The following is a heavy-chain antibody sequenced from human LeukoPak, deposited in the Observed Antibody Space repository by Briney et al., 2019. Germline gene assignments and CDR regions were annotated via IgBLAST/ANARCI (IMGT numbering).Heavy chain of an antibody. Sequence: ASVKVSCKASGYTFTSYGISWVRQAPGQGLEWMGWISAYNGNTNYAQKLQGRVTMTTDTSTSTAYMELRSLRSDDTAVYYCARALYYDTRNWFDPWGQGTLVTVSS. D-gene: IGHD3-22*01. J-gene: IGHJ5*02. CDR1: GYTFTSYG. V-gene: IGHV1-18*01. CDR2: ISAYNGNT. CDR3: ARALYYDTRNWFDP.